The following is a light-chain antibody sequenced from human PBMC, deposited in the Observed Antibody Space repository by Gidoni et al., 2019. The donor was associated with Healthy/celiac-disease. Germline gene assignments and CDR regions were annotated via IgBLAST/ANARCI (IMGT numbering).Light chain of an antibody. CDR2: DAS. V-gene: IGKV1-5*01. Sequence: DIQITQSPSTLSASVGDRVTITCRASQSISSWLAWYQQKPGKAPKLLIYDASSLESGVPSRFSGSGSGTEFTLTISSLQPDDFATYYCQQYNSYSLPTFGQGTKVEIK. CDR3: QQYNSYSLPT. J-gene: IGKJ1*01. CDR1: QSISSW.